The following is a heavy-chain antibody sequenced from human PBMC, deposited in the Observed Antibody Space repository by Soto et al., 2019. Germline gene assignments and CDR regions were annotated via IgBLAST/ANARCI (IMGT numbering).Heavy chain of an antibody. CDR2: ISSSSGTI. CDR1: GFTFSSYS. D-gene: IGHD2-2*01. CDR3: ARDYAPDY. V-gene: IGHV3-48*04. J-gene: IGHJ4*02. Sequence: GGSLRLSCAASGFTFSSYSMNWVRQAPGKGLEWVSYISSSSGTIYYADSVKGRFTISRDNAKNTLYLQMNSLRAEDTAVYYCARDYAPDYWGQGTLVTVSS.